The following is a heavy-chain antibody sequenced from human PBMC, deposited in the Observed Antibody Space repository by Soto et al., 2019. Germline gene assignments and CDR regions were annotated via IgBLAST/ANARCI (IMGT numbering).Heavy chain of an antibody. J-gene: IGHJ6*02. CDR1: GFTFSSYA. CDR2: ISYDGSNK. CDR3: ARDNYGMDV. Sequence: GGSLRLSCAASGFTFSSYAMHWVRQAPGKGLEWVAVISYDGSNKYYADSVKGRFTISRDNSKNTLYLQMNSLRAGDTAVYYCARDNYGMDVWGQGTTVTVSS. V-gene: IGHV3-30-3*01.